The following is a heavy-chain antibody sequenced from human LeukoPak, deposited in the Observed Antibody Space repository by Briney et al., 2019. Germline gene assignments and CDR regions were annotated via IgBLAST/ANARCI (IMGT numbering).Heavy chain of an antibody. J-gene: IGHJ6*02. D-gene: IGHD6-13*01. Sequence: PGGSLRLSCAASGFTVSSNYMSWVRQAPGKGLEWVSVIYSGGSTYYVDSVKGRFTISRDNSKNTVDLQMSSLRADDTAVYYCAREQPMQSDDYYGMDVWGQGTTVTVSS. V-gene: IGHV3-66*01. CDR1: GFTVSSNY. CDR3: AREQPMQSDDYYGMDV. CDR2: IYSGGST.